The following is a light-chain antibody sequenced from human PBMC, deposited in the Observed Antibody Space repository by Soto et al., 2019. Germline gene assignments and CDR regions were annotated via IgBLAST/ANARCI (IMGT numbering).Light chain of an antibody. V-gene: IGKV1-5*01. CDR2: DAS. J-gene: IGKJ1*01. Sequence: DIQMTQSPSTLSSSVGDIVTITCRATQTINTRLAWYQQKPGKAPKLLIYDASSLESGVPSRFSGSGSGTEFTLTISGLQPDDFATYYCQHYDTYRATFGLGTKVDIK. CDR3: QHYDTYRAT. CDR1: QTINTR.